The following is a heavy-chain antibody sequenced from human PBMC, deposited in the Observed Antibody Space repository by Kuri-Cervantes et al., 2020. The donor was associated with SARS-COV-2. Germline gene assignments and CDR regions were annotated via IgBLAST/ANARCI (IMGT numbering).Heavy chain of an antibody. CDR1: GFTFSSYE. CDR2: ISSSGSTI. D-gene: IGHD6-19*01. J-gene: IGHJ4*02. V-gene: IGHV3-48*03. CDR3: ARDGIAVAGREQNFDY. Sequence: GESLKISCAASGFTFSSYEMNWVRQAPGKGLEWVSYISSSGSTIYYADSVKGRFTISRDNAKNSPYLQMNSLRAEDTAVYYCARDGIAVAGREQNFDYWGQGTLVTVSS.